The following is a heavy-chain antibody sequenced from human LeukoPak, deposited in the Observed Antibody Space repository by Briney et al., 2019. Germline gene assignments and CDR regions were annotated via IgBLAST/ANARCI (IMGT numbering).Heavy chain of an antibody. CDR1: GYTFTGYY. J-gene: IGHJ4*02. CDR2: INLNSGAT. V-gene: IGHV1-2*02. D-gene: IGHD2-15*01. Sequence: ASVKVSCKACGYTFTGYYMFWVRQAPGQGLEWMGWINLNSGATKYAQKFQGRVTLTRDTSIRTTYMELSSLRSDDTAVYYCARDERYCNGDNHYPDLGYWGQGTLVTVSS. CDR3: ARDERYCNGDNHYPDLGY.